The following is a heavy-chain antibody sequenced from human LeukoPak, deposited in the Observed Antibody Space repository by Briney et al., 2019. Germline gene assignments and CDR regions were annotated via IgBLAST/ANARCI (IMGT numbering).Heavy chain of an antibody. Sequence: GGSLRLSCAASGFTFSSYTTNWVRQAPGRGLEWVSCISYSSNYIYYADSVKGRFTISRDNTKNSLYLQMNSLRAEDTAVYYCARERGSGWGGGIQHWGQGTLVTVSS. CDR2: ISYSSNYI. V-gene: IGHV3-21*01. CDR3: ARERGSGWGGGIQH. J-gene: IGHJ1*01. CDR1: GFTFSSYT. D-gene: IGHD6-19*01.